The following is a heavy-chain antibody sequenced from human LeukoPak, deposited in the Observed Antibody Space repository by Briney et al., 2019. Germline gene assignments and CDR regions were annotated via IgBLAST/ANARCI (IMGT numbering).Heavy chain of an antibody. CDR3: ARGDDYGGSSWDFDY. D-gene: IGHD4-23*01. CDR2: IYYSGST. J-gene: IGHJ4*02. V-gene: IGHV4-39*01. Sequence: SETLSLTCTVSGGSISSYYWGWIRQPPGKGLEWIGSIYYSGSTYYNPSLKSRVTISVDTSKNQFSLKLSSVTAADTAVYYCARGDDYGGSSWDFDYWGQGTLVTVSS. CDR1: GGSISSYY.